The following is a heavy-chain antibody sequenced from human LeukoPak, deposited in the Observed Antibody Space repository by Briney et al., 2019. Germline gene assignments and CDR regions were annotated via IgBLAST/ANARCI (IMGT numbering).Heavy chain of an antibody. CDR3: ARGSRDGYLYYFDY. V-gene: IGHV1-18*01. CDR1: GYTFTSYG. CDR2: ISANNGKT. Sequence: GASVKVSCKASGYTFTSYGISWVRQAPGQGLEWMGWISANNGKTNYAQKPKGRVTMTTDTSTSTAYMELRSLRSDDTAVYYCARGSRDGYLYYFDYWGQGTLVTVSS. D-gene: IGHD5-24*01. J-gene: IGHJ4*02.